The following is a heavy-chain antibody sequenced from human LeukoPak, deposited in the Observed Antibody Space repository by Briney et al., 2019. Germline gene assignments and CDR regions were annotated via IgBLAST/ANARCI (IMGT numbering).Heavy chain of an antibody. CDR2: ISGFSSYI. CDR1: EFTFSSYS. CDR3: ARVGYSNRWYLDC. J-gene: IGHJ4*02. V-gene: IGHV3-21*01. Sequence: GGSLRLSCAASEFTFSSYSMNWVRQAPGKGLEWVSSISGFSSYIYYADSVKGRFTISRDNAKNSLYLQMDSLRAADTAVYYCARVGYSNRWYLDCWGQGTLVTVSS. D-gene: IGHD6-13*01.